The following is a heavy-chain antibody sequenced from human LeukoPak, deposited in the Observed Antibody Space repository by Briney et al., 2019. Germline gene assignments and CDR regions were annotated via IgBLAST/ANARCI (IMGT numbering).Heavy chain of an antibody. J-gene: IGHJ6*02. CDR3: ARDPWSGGYYYYGLDV. V-gene: IGHV1-18*01. D-gene: IGHD2-15*01. Sequence: ASVKVSCKASGYTFTGFGISWVRQAPGQGLEWMGWISAYNGNTEYAQNLQGRVTMTTNTSTSTAYMELRSLRSDDTAVYYCARDPWSGGYYYYGLDVWGQGTSVTVSS. CDR2: ISAYNGNT. CDR1: GYTFTGFG.